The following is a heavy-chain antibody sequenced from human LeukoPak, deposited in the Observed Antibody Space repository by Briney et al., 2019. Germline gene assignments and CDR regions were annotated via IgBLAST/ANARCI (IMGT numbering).Heavy chain of an antibody. D-gene: IGHD3-10*01. V-gene: IGHV5-51*01. J-gene: IGHJ5*02. Sequence: GESLKISCKGSGYSFTSYWIGWVRQMPGKGLEWMGVIYPGDSDTRYSPSFQGQVTISADKSISTAYLQWSSLKASDTAMYYCARQVITMVRGVDGNWFDPWGQGTLVTVSS. CDR3: ARQVITMVRGVDGNWFDP. CDR1: GYSFTSYW. CDR2: IYPGDSDT.